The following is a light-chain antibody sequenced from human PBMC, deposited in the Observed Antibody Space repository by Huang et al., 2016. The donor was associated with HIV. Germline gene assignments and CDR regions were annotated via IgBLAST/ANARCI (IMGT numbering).Light chain of an antibody. J-gene: IGKJ4*01. CDR2: KAS. CDR1: QSISSW. Sequence: DIQMTQSPSTLSAFVGDRVTITCRASQSISSWLEWYQQKPGKAPELLIYKASNLETGVPSSFSGSGSGTEFTLTISSLQPDDFATYYCHQYNSYPLTFGGGTKVEIK. CDR3: HQYNSYPLT. V-gene: IGKV1-5*03.